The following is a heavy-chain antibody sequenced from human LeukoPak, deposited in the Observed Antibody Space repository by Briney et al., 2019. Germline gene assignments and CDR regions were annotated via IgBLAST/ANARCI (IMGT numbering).Heavy chain of an antibody. Sequence: SVKVSCKASGGTFSSYSISWVRQAPGQGLEWMGGIIPIFGTANYAQKFQGRVTITTDESTSTAYMELSSLRSEDTAVYYCASVRGGDDFWSGYSPFDYWGQGTLVTVSS. V-gene: IGHV1-69*05. J-gene: IGHJ4*02. CDR3: ASVRGGDDFWSGYSPFDY. CDR2: IIPIFGTA. CDR1: GGTFSSYS. D-gene: IGHD3-3*01.